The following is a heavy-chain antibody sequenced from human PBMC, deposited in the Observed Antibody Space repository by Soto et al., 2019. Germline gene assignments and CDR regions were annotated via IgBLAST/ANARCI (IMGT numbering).Heavy chain of an antibody. J-gene: IGHJ6*02. CDR3: ARRYYGMDV. V-gene: IGHV5-51*01. CDR2: XXXXDSDT. Sequence: GESLKISCKGSGYSFTSYWIGWVRQMPGKGLEXXXXXXXXDSDTRYSPSFQGQVTISADKSISTAYLQWSSLKASDTAMYYCARRYYGMDVWGQGTTVTVSS. CDR1: GYSFTSYW.